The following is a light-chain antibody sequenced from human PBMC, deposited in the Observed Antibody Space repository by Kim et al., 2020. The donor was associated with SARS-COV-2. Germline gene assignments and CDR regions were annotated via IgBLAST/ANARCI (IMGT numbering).Light chain of an antibody. J-gene: IGLJ2*01. V-gene: IGLV3-19*01. Sequence: VALGQTVRITVQGDSLRSYYATWYQQKPGQAPKVVIYGKNNRPSGVPDRFSGSSSGNTAYLTITGTQAGDEADYYCNSRDSNDYVVFGGGTQLTVL. CDR1: SLRSYY. CDR2: GKN. CDR3: NSRDSNDYVV.